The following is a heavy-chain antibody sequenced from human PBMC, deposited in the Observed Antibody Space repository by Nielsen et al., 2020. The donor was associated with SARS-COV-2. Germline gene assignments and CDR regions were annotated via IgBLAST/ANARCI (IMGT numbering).Heavy chain of an antibody. CDR1: GFTFSDYY. CDR3: ASSRGPYGDSLHFDY. CDR2: ISSSGSTI. Sequence: SCAASGFTFSDYYMSWIRQAPGKGLEWVSYISSSGSTIYYADSVKGRFTISRDNAKNSLYLQMNSLGAEDTAVYYCASSRGPYGDSLHFDYWGQGTLVTVSS. J-gene: IGHJ4*02. V-gene: IGHV3-11*04. D-gene: IGHD4-17*01.